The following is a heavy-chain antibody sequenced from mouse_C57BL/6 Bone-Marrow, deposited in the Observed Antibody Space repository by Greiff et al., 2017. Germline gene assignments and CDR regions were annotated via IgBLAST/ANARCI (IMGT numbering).Heavy chain of an antibody. V-gene: IGHV1-61*01. J-gene: IGHJ4*01. CDR3: ARSPYLYYGNSYAMDY. D-gene: IGHD2-1*01. CDR1: GYTFTSYW. CDR2: IYPSDSET. Sequence: VQLQQSGAELVRPGSSVKLSCKASGYTFTSYWMDWVKQRPGQGLEWIGNIYPSDSETHYNQKFKDKATLTVDKSSSTAYMQLSSLTSEDSAVYYCARSPYLYYGNSYAMDYWGQGTSVTVSS.